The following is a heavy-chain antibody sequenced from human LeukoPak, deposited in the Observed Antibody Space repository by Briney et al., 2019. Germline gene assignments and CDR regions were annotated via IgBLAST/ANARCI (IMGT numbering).Heavy chain of an antibody. CDR1: GFSFSDYY. CDR2: ISRGGSSI. J-gene: IGHJ4*02. CDR3: ARDQYLDY. Sequence: PGGSLRLSCAASGFSFSDYYMSWIRQAPGKGLEWVSSISRGGSSIYYADSVKGRFTISRDNAKNALDLQMNSLRAEDTAVYYCARDQYLDYWGQGTLVTVSS. V-gene: IGHV3-11*01.